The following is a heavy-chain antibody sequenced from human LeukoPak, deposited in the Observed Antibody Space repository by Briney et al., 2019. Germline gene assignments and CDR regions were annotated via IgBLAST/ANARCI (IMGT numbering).Heavy chain of an antibody. CDR3: ARGRNFWGPFYMY. V-gene: IGHV4-34*01. CDR2: IDHTGST. J-gene: IGHJ4*02. Sequence: PSETLSLTCAVYGGSFSNYYWSWIRQAPGKGLEWIGEIDHTGSTNYNPSLRSRVTISIDTSKTQFSLKLTSASAADTAVYYCARGRNFWGPFYMYWGQGTLVTVSS. CDR1: GGSFSNYY. D-gene: IGHD3-3*01.